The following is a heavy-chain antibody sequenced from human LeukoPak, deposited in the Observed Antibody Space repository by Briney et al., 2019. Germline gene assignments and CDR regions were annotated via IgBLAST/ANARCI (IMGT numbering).Heavy chain of an antibody. V-gene: IGHV4-30-2*01. CDR1: GGSISSGGYS. Sequence: SQNLSLTCAVSGGSISSGGYSWSWIRQPPGKGLEWIGYIYHSGSTYYNPSLKSRVTISVDRSKNQFSLKLSSVTAADTAVYYCARGVGRGINDYWGQGTLVTVSS. CDR2: IYHSGST. J-gene: IGHJ4*02. D-gene: IGHD3-10*01. CDR3: ARGVGRGINDY.